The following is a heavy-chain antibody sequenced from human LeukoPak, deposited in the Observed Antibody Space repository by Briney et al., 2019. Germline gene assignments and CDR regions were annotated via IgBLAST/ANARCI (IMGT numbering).Heavy chain of an antibody. CDR2: IYTTGIS. CDR1: GDSIAMGDHY. V-gene: IGHV4-61*02. Sequence: PSETLSLTCTISGDSIAMGDHYWSWIRQPAGKGLEWIGRIYTTGISNYNPSPKSRVSMSVDTTRNQFSLSLTSVSASDTVFYYCARDGGKFGPWGRGTLVTVSS. J-gene: IGHJ5*02. CDR3: ARDGGKFGP. D-gene: IGHD3-16*01.